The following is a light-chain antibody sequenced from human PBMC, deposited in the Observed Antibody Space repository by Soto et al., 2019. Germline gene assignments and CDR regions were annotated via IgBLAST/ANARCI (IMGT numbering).Light chain of an antibody. CDR3: QQYGSSPPMYT. CDR1: QSVSSSY. V-gene: IGKV3-20*01. CDR2: GAS. Sequence: EIVLTQSPGNLSLSPGERATLSCRASQSVSSSYLAWYQQKPGQAPRLLIYGASSRATGITDRFSGSGSGTDFTLTISRLEPEDFAVYYCQQYGSSPPMYTFGQGTKLEIK. J-gene: IGKJ2*01.